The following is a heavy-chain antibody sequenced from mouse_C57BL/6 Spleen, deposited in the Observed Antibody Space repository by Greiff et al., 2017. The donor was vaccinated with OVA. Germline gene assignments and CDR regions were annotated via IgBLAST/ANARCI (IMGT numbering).Heavy chain of an antibody. V-gene: IGHV2-6-1*01. CDR1: GFSLTSYG. D-gene: IGHD2-4*01. Sequence: VQLQQSGPGLVAPSQSLSITCTVSGFSLTSYGVHWVRQPPGKGLEWLVVIWSDGSTTFNSALKSRLSISKDNSKSQVFLKMNSLQTDDTAMYYCARQDYDYDYAMDYWGQGTSVTVSS. CDR3: ARQDYDYDYAMDY. J-gene: IGHJ4*01. CDR2: IWSDGST.